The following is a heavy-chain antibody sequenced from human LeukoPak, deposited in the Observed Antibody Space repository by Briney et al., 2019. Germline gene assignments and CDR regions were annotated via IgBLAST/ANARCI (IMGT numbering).Heavy chain of an antibody. V-gene: IGHV4-59*08. CDR2: IYYSGST. D-gene: IGHD4-17*01. J-gene: IGHJ4*02. CDR3: ARQGNGDLYYFDY. CDR1: GGSISYYY. Sequence: PSETLSLTCTVSGGSISYYYWSWIRQPPGKGLEWIGYIYYSGSTKYNPSLKSQITISVDTFKNQFSLKPSSVTAADTAMYYCARQGNGDLYYFDYWGQGTLVTVSS.